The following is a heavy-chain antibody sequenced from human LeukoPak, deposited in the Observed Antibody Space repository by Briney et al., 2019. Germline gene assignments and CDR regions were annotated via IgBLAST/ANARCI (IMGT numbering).Heavy chain of an antibody. CDR2: IFYDGTIQ. CDR1: GFTFSNYA. J-gene: IGHJ6*04. V-gene: IGHV3-30*14. D-gene: IGHD3-10*02. CDR3: AELGITMIGGV. Sequence: PGGSLRLSCAASGFTFSNYAMHWVRQAPGKGLEWVAVIFYDGTIQYYTDSVKGRFTVSRDNSKNTLYLQMRSLRAEDTAVYYCAELGITMIGGVWGKGTTVTISS.